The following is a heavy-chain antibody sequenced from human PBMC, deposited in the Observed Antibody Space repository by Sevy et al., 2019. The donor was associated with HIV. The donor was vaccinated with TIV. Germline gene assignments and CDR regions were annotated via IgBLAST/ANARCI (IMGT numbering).Heavy chain of an antibody. CDR1: GYTFTSHG. CDR3: ARDSGLATIPTNWFDP. D-gene: IGHD5-12*01. J-gene: IGHJ5*02. V-gene: IGHV1-18*04. CDR2: ISAYNGNT. Sequence: ASVKVSCKASGYTFTSHGISWVRQAPGQGLEWMGWISAYNGNTNYAQKLQGRVTMTTDTSTSTAYMELRSLRSDDTAVYYCARDSGLATIPTNWFDPWGQGALVTVSS.